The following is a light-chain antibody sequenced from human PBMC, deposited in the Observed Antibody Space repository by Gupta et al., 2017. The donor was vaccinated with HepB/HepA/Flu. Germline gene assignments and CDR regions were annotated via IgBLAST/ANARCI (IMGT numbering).Light chain of an antibody. CDR1: QNVGNY. Sequence: EIVLTQSPGTLSLSPEERATLSCRTSQNVGNYLAWYQQKPGQAPRLLMHDTSDRATGIPARFSGSGSGTDFTLTISGLEPEDFAVYYCQQQDKWPLTFGGGTRVDIK. V-gene: IGKV3-11*01. J-gene: IGKJ4*01. CDR2: DTS. CDR3: QQQDKWPLT.